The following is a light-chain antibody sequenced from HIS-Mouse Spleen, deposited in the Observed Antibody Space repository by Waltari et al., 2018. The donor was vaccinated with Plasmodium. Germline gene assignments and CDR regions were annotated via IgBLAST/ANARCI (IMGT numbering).Light chain of an antibody. Sequence: DLQMTQSPSSLSALVGDRVTITCRASQSINSYLNWYQQKPGKAPKLLIYAASSLQSGVPSMFSGSGSRTYFTLSISSLQPEDFATYYCQQSYSTWTFGQGTKVEIK. CDR2: AAS. J-gene: IGKJ1*01. CDR1: QSINSY. CDR3: QQSYSTWT. V-gene: IGKV1-39*01.